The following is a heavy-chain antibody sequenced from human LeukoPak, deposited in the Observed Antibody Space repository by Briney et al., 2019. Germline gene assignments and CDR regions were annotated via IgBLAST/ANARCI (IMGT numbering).Heavy chain of an antibody. J-gene: IGHJ5*02. V-gene: IGHV4-34*09. Sequence: PSETLSLTCAVYGGSFSGYYWSWIRQPPGKGLEWIGEINHSGSTYYNPSLESRVTISLDTSNNHFSLKLSSVTAADTAVYYCARYDSGTFYKANWFDPWGQGTLVTVSS. CDR3: ARYDSGTFYKANWFDP. CDR2: INHSGST. D-gene: IGHD3-10*01. CDR1: GGSFSGYY.